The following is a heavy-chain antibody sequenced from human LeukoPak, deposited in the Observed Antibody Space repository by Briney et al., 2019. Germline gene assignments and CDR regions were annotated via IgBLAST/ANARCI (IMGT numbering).Heavy chain of an antibody. CDR2: IKSKTDGGTT. J-gene: IGHJ4*02. CDR1: GFTFSSYA. D-gene: IGHD6-13*01. V-gene: IGHV3-15*01. CDR3: TTSSSWSEGIDY. Sequence: GGSLRLSCAASGFTFSSYAMHWVRQAPGKGLEWVGRIKSKTDGGTTDYAAPVKGRFTISRDDSKNTLYLQMNSLKTEDTAVYYCTTSSSWSEGIDYWGQGTLVTVSS.